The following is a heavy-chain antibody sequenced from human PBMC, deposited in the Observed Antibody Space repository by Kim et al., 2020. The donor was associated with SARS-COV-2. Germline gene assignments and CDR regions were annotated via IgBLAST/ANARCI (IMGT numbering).Heavy chain of an antibody. CDR2: TRNKPNSYTT. V-gene: IGHV3-72*01. D-gene: IGHD6-13*01. J-gene: IGHJ4*02. Sequence: GGSLRLSCAASGFSFSDHYMDWVRLAPGRGLEWVGRTRNKPNSYTTEYAASVKGRFTISRDDSKNSLYLQMNRLKTEDTAVYFCARVSSNRDDDYWGQGTLVTVSS. CDR3: ARVSSNRDDDY. CDR1: GFSFSDHY.